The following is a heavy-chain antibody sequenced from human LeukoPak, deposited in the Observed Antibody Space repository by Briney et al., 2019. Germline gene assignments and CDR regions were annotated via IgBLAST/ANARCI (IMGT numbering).Heavy chain of an antibody. V-gene: IGHV4-34*01. D-gene: IGHD3-22*01. CDR1: GGSFRGYY. J-gene: IGHJ4*02. CDR2: INHSGST. Sequence: SSETLSLTCAVYGGSFRGYYWSWIRQPPGKGLEWIGEINHSGSTNYNPSLKSRVTISVDTSKSQFSLKLNSMTAADTAVYYCARGAQTYYDKAPVDYWGQGTLVTVSS. CDR3: ARGAQTYYDKAPVDY.